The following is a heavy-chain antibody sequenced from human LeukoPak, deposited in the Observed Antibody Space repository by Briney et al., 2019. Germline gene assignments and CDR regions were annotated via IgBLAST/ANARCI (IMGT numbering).Heavy chain of an antibody. V-gene: IGHV3-66*01. CDR2: LYSGGST. Sequence: GGSLRLSCAASGFTVSGNYMSWVRQAPGKGLEWVSLLYSGGSTYYADSVKGRFSISRDNSKNTLYLQMNSLRAEDTAVYYCASRDRGYYYGMDVWGQGTTVTVSS. CDR3: ASRDRGYYYGMDV. J-gene: IGHJ6*02. D-gene: IGHD5-24*01. CDR1: GFTVSGNY.